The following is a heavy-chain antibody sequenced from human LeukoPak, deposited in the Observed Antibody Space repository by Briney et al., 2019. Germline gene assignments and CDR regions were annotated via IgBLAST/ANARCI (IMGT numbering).Heavy chain of an antibody. CDR2: ISSSSSYI. CDR3: AKSRGGIVVAGRPLDY. J-gene: IGHJ4*02. V-gene: IGHV3-21*04. D-gene: IGHD6-19*01. Sequence: GGSLRLSCAASGFTFSSYSMNWVRQAPGKGLEWVSSISSSSSYIYYADSVKGRFTISRDNSKNTHYLQMNRLRAEDTAVYYCAKSRGGIVVAGRPLDYWGQGILVTVSS. CDR1: GFTFSSYS.